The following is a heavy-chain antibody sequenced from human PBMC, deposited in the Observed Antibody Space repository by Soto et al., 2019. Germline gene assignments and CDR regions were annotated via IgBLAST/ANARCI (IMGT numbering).Heavy chain of an antibody. D-gene: IGHD3-22*01. V-gene: IGHV1-18*01. CDR1: GYTFTTSG. CDR2: ISTYNGNT. J-gene: IGHJ4*02. Sequence: QVQLVQSGAEVKKPGASVKVSCKASGYTFTTSGITWVRQAPGQGLEWMGWISTYNGNTNYAQSLQGRVTMTTETSTSTAYMDLRSLRSDDTAVYYCAIYYYDSSGYHYWGQGTLVTVSS. CDR3: AIYYYDSSGYHY.